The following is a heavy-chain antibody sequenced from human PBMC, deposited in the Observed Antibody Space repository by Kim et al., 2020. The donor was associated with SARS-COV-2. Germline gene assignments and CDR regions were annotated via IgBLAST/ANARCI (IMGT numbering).Heavy chain of an antibody. J-gene: IGHJ2*01. D-gene: IGHD1-1*01. CDR2: IKSKTDGGTT. CDR1: GFTFSNAW. Sequence: GGSLRLSCAASGFTFSNAWMSWVRQAPGKGLEWVGRIKSKTDGGTTDYAAPVKGRFTISRDDSKNTLYLQMNSLKTEDTAVYYCTTDWKAKLIWYFDLWGRGTLVTVSS. V-gene: IGHV3-15*01. CDR3: TTDWKAKLIWYFDL.